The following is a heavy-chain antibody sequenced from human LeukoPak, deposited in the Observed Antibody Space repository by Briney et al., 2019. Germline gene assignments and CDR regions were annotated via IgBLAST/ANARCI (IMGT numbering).Heavy chain of an antibody. D-gene: IGHD3-10*01. CDR2: IYHSGST. V-gene: IGHV4-4*02. Sequence: SEALSLTCAVSGGSISSSNWWSWVRQPPGKGLEGVGEIYHSGSTNYNPSLRSRVTISVAESKNQFSLKLSSVTAADTAVYYCASEKGSAALLDYWGQGTLVTVSS. CDR3: ASEKGSAALLDY. J-gene: IGHJ4*02. CDR1: GGSISSSNW.